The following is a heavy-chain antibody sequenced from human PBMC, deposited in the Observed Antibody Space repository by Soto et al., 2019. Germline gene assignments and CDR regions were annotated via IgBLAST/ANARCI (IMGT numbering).Heavy chain of an antibody. CDR1: GFPFSSYA. Sequence: GGSLRLSCASSGFPFSSYAMSWVRQAPGKGLEWVSAISGSGGSTYYADSVKGRFTISRDNSKNTLYLQMNSLRAEDTAVYYCARDQSSSWWESGYWGQGTLVTVSS. CDR2: ISGSGGST. J-gene: IGHJ4*02. D-gene: IGHD6-13*01. CDR3: ARDQSSSWWESGY. V-gene: IGHV3-23*01.